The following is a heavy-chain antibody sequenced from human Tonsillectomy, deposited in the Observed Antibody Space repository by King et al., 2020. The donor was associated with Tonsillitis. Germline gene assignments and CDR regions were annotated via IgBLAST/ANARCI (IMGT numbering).Heavy chain of an antibody. CDR2: IRSNAYGRTT. D-gene: IGHD3-10*01. Sequence: QLVQSGGGLVQPGRSLRLSCTASGFTFGDYAMTWVRQAPGKGLEWVGFIRSNAYGRTTEYAASVKGRFTISRDDSKSIAYLQMNSLKTEDTAVYYCTRDLYGSGRFDPWGQGTLVTVSS. J-gene: IGHJ5*02. CDR3: TRDLYGSGRFDP. V-gene: IGHV3-49*04. CDR1: GFTFGDYA.